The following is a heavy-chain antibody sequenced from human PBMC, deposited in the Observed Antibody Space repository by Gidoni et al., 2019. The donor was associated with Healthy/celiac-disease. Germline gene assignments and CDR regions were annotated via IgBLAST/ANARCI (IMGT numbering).Heavy chain of an antibody. CDR3: ATRQAVVAASIDY. CDR1: GYSFTSYW. Sequence: EVQLVQSGAEVKKPGESLRISCKGSGYSFTSYWLSWVRQMPGKGLEWMGRIDPSDSYTNYSPSFQGHVTISADKSISTAYLQWSSLKASDTAMYYCATRQAVVAASIDYWGQGTLVTVSS. V-gene: IGHV5-10-1*03. CDR2: IDPSDSYT. J-gene: IGHJ4*02. D-gene: IGHD2-15*01.